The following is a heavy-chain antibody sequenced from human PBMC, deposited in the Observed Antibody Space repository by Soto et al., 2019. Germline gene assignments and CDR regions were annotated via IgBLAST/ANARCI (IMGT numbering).Heavy chain of an antibody. CDR2: IYYSGST. CDR3: ARDSYYDLSI. D-gene: IGHD3-3*01. Sequence: SETLSLTCTVSGGSISSYYWSCIRQPPGKGLEWIGYIYYSGSTNYNPSLKSRVTISVDTSKNQFSLKLSSVTAADTAVYYCARDSYYDLSIWGQGALVTVSS. CDR1: GGSISSYY. J-gene: IGHJ4*02. V-gene: IGHV4-59*01.